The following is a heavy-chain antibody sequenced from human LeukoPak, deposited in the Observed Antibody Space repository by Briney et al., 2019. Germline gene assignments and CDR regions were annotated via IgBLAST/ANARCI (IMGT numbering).Heavy chain of an antibody. CDR1: GGSISSYY. J-gene: IGHJ5*02. V-gene: IGHV4-4*07. Sequence: SETLSLTCTVSGGSISSYYRSWIRQPAGKGLEWIGRIYTSGSTNYNPSLKSRVTMSVDTSKNQFSLKLSSVTAADTAVYYCARAGYCSGGSCYSRGHWFDPWGQGTLVTVSS. CDR2: IYTSGST. CDR3: ARAGYCSGGSCYSRGHWFDP. D-gene: IGHD2-15*01.